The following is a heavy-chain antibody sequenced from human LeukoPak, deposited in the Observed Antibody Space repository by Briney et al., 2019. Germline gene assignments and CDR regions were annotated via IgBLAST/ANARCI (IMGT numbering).Heavy chain of an antibody. CDR1: GGTFGSYA. J-gene: IGHJ4*02. D-gene: IGHD3-22*01. V-gene: IGHV1-69*01. Sequence: SVKVSCKASGGTFGSYAISWVRQAPGQGLEWMGGIIPIFGTANYAQKFQGRVTITADESTSTAYMELSSLRSEDTAVYYCARGRLLGNYYDSSGYYDYWGQGTLVTVSS. CDR3: ARGRLLGNYYDSSGYYDY. CDR2: IIPIFGTA.